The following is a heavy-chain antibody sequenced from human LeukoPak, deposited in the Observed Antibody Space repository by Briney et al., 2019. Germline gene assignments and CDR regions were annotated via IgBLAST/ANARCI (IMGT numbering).Heavy chain of an antibody. CDR2: IIPVFGTA. D-gene: IGHD3-16*02. Sequence: ASVKVSCTASGGTFSSYAISWVRQAPGQGLEWVGGIIPVFGTANYAQKFQGRVTITADESTSTAYMELSSLRSEDTAVYYCARGTMITFGGVIVSWTLDYYYGMDVWGQGTTVTVSS. J-gene: IGHJ6*02. CDR1: GGTFSSYA. CDR3: ARGTMITFGGVIVSWTLDYYYGMDV. V-gene: IGHV1-69*13.